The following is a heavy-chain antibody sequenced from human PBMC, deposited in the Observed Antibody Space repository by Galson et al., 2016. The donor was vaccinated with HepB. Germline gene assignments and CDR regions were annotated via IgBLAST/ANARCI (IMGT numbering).Heavy chain of an antibody. CDR2: IKRDGTEK. V-gene: IGHV3-7*01. CDR3: ARNDRFRFDP. J-gene: IGHJ5*02. D-gene: IGHD1-1*01. Sequence: SLRLSCAASGFTFSTYWMTWVRQAPGKGLEWVAQIKRDGTEKDYADSMKGRFTISRDNAKNSVYLQINSLRAEDTAVYYCARNDRFRFDPWGQGTLVTVSS. CDR1: GFTFSTYW.